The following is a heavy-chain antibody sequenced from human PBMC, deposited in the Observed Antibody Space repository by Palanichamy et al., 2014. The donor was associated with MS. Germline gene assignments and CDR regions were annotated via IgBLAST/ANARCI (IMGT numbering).Heavy chain of an antibody. V-gene: IGHV1-69*01. CDR2: IIPIFGAT. CDR1: GGSFSNYA. Sequence: QVQLVQSGAEVKKPGSSVKVSCKASGGSFSNYAISWVRQAPGQGLEWMGGIIPIFGATDYAQKFQGRVTITADESTSTAYMELSSLRSEDTAVYFCARDISSYLSRYNYYMEVWGKGTTVTVSS. J-gene: IGHJ6*03. CDR3: ARDISSYLSRYNYYMEV. D-gene: IGHD3-16*01.